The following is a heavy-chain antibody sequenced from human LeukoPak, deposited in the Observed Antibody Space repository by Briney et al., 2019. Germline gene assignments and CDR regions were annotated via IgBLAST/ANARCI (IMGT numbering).Heavy chain of an antibody. CDR1: GFTFSGYA. CDR3: AEVPWILLWTHYFDS. V-gene: IGHV3-23*01. J-gene: IGHJ4*02. CDR2: ISGSGDST. D-gene: IGHD5-18*01. Sequence: QAGGSLRLSCAASGFTFSGYAMTWVRQAPGKGLEWVSAISGSGDSTNYADSVKGRFTIARDNSKNTLYLQMNSLRAEDTAVYYCAEVPWILLWTHYFDSWGQGTLVTVSS.